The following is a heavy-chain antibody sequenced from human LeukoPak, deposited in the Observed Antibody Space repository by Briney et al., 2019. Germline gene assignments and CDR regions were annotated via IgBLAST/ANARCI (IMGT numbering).Heavy chain of an antibody. V-gene: IGHV3-30*04. D-gene: IGHD5-12*01. J-gene: IGHJ4*02. CDR2: ISYDGSNK. CDR1: GFTFSSYA. CDR3: ARGPSGYHNT. Sequence: GRSLRLSCAASGFTFSSYAMHWVRQASGKGLEWVAVISYDGSNKYYADSVKGRFTISRDNSKNTLYLQMNSLRPEDTAVYYCARGPSGYHNTGGQGTLVTVSS.